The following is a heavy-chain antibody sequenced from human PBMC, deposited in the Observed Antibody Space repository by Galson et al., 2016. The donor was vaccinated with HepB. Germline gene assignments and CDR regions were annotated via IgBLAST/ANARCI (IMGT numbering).Heavy chain of an antibody. Sequence: ETLSLTCTVSGGSISSSNYYWGWIRQPPGKGLEWIGSIYYSGSTYYNPSLKSRVTMSVDTSKNQFSLKLNSVTAADTAEYYCARQIVVVVAATRGVDWFDPWGQGTLVTVAS. V-gene: IGHV4-39*01. D-gene: IGHD2-15*01. CDR2: IYYSGST. CDR3: ARQIVVVVAATRGVDWFDP. CDR1: GGSISSSNYY. J-gene: IGHJ5*02.